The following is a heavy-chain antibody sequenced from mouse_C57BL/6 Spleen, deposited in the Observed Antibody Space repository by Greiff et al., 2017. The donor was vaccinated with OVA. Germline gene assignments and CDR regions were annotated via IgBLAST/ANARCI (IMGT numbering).Heavy chain of an antibody. CDR3: ARDRGIITTVEGMDY. J-gene: IGHJ4*01. V-gene: IGHV5-4*01. Sequence: EVNVVESGGGLVKPGGSLKLSCAASGFTFSSYAMSWVRQTPEKRLEWVATISDGGSYTYYPDNVKGRFTISRDNAKNNLYLQMSHLKSEDTAMYYCARDRGIITTVEGMDYWGQGTSVTVSS. CDR1: GFTFSSYA. CDR2: ISDGGSYT. D-gene: IGHD1-1*01.